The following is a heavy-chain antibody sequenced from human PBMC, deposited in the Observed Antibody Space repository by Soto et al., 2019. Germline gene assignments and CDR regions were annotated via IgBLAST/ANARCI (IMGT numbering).Heavy chain of an antibody. CDR1: GFRVSDYW. CDR3: TATPRNGMGV. J-gene: IGHJ6*02. Sequence: EVQLVESGGGLVQPGGSLRLACAGSGFRVSDYWMHWVRQAPGKGLVWVSRVSNEGSKEYADFVKGRFTLSKDNAKNTLYLEMDSLSVEDTALYYCTATPRNGMGVWGQCTKVTVAS. CDR2: VSNEGSK. V-gene: IGHV3-74*01.